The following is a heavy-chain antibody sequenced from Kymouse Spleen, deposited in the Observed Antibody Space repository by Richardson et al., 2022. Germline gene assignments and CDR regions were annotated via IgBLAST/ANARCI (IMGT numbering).Heavy chain of an antibody. CDR2: INHSGST. J-gene: IGHJ6*02. Sequence: QVQLQQWGAGLLKPSETLSLTCAVYGGSFSGYYWSWIRQPPGKGLEWIGEINHSGSTNYNPSLKSRVTISVDTSKNQFSLKLSSVTAADTAVYYCARRSCITIFGVAPSSRGMDVWGQGTTVTVSS. CDR1: GGSFSGYY. CDR3: ARRSCITIFGVAPSSRGMDV. D-gene: IGHD3-3*01. V-gene: IGHV4-34*01.